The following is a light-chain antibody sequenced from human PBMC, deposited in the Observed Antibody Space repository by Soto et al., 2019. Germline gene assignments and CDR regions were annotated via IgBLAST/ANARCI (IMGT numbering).Light chain of an antibody. J-gene: IGKJ1*01. Sequence: EIVLTQSPGTLSLSPAEGATLSCRASQSISSTFLAWYQHKPGQAPRVLIYGASRRAAGIPDRFSGSGSGTDFTFTISRLEPEDFSVYSWQQYESSWTFGQGTK. V-gene: IGKV3-20*01. CDR3: QQYESSWT. CDR2: GAS. CDR1: QSISSTF.